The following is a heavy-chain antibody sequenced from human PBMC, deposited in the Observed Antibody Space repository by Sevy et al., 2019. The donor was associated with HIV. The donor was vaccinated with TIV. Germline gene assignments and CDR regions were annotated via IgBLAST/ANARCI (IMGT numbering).Heavy chain of an antibody. CDR3: ARGFDSEGALDV. D-gene: IGHD3-9*01. V-gene: IGHV4-59*13. Sequence: SETLSLTCTVSGGSIRRYYWSWVRQPPGKGLEWIGYIYNSGNTNYNPSLKSGATISVDTSKNQFSLRLGSVTAADTAVYYCARGFDSEGALDVWGQGTMVTVSS. J-gene: IGHJ3*01. CDR2: IYNSGNT. CDR1: GGSIRRYY.